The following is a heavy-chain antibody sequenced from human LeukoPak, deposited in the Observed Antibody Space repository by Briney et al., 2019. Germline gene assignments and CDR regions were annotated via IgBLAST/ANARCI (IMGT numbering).Heavy chain of an antibody. CDR2: ISYDGSNK. Sequence: GRSLRLSCAASGFTFSSYAMHWVRQAPGKGLEWVAVISYDGSNKYYADSVKGRFTISRDDSKNTLYLQMNSLRAEDTAVYYCARGPERTGVGTRYYYDMDVWGQGTTVTVSS. CDR1: GFTFSSYA. V-gene: IGHV3-30-3*01. J-gene: IGHJ6*02. CDR3: ARGPERTGVGTRYYYDMDV. D-gene: IGHD2-8*01.